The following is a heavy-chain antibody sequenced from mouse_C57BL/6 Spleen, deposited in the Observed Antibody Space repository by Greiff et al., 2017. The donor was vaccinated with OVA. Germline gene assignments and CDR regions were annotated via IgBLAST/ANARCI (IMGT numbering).Heavy chain of an antibody. CDR3: ARYYYGSSYRYFDV. J-gene: IGHJ1*03. CDR1: GYTFTSYW. V-gene: IGHV1-69*01. D-gene: IGHD1-1*01. Sequence: VQLQQPGAELVMPGASVKLSCKASGYTFTSYWMHWVKQRPGQGLEWIGEIDPSDSYTNYNQKFKGKSTLTVDKSSSTAYMQLSSLTSEDSAVYYCARYYYGSSYRYFDVWGTWTTVTVSS. CDR2: IDPSDSYT.